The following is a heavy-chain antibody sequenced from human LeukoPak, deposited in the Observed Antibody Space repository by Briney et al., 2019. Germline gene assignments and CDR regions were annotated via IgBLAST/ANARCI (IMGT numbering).Heavy chain of an antibody. V-gene: IGHV4-4*07. CDR3: ARGSRYYYDSSGYYSPRYFDL. Sequence: SETLSLTCTVSGGSISSYYWSWIRQPAGKGLEWIERISTSGSTNYNPSLKSRVTMSVDTSKNQFSLKLSSVTAADTAVYYCARGSRYYYDSSGYYSPRYFDLWGRGTLVTVSS. D-gene: IGHD3-22*01. CDR2: ISTSGST. CDR1: GGSISSYY. J-gene: IGHJ2*01.